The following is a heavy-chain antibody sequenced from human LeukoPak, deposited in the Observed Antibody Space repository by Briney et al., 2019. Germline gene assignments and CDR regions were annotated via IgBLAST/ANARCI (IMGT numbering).Heavy chain of an antibody. Sequence: SETLSLTCTVSGGSISSSSYYWGWIRQPPGKGLEWIGSIYYSGSTYYNPSLKSRVTISVDTSKNQFSPKLSSVTAADTAVYYCARLAVVRFLEWPLGYFDYWGQGTLVTVSS. D-gene: IGHD3-3*01. J-gene: IGHJ4*02. V-gene: IGHV4-39*01. CDR1: GGSISSSSYY. CDR2: IYYSGST. CDR3: ARLAVVRFLEWPLGYFDY.